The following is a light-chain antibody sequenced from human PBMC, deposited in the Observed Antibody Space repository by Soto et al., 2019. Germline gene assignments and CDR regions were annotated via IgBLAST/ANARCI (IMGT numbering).Light chain of an antibody. J-gene: IGLJ3*02. CDR2: SIS. V-gene: IGLV7-43*01. Sequence: QAVVTQEPSLTVSPGGTVTLTCASSTGAVTSGYYPNWFQQKPGQAPRALIYSISNKYSWTPARFSGSLLGGKAALTLSGVQSEDEAEYYCLLYYGGAQWVFGGGTKLTVL. CDR3: LLYYGGAQWV. CDR1: TGAVTSGYY.